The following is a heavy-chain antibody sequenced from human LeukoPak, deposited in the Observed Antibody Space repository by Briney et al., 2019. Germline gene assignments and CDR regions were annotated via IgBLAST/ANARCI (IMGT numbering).Heavy chain of an antibody. CDR3: AREVNWDYFDY. CDR2: VWFEGNKE. V-gene: IGHV3-33*01. CDR1: GFTFSSYG. Sequence: GGSLRLSCVVSGFTFSSYGIHSVRPTPGKGLEWVAGVWFEGNKESYAHSVKGRFTISRDNPKNTVYLQMNSLRADDTAVYYCAREVNWDYFDYWGQGTLVSVSS. J-gene: IGHJ4*02. D-gene: IGHD7-27*01.